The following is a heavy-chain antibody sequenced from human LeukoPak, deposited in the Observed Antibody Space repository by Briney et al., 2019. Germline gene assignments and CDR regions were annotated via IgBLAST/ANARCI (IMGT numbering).Heavy chain of an antibody. D-gene: IGHD3-3*01. Sequence: GGSLRLSCAASGFTYSSYWMRWVRQAPGKGLVWVGHINSDGSSTTYADSVKGRFTISRDNARNTLYLQMNSLRAEDTAVYYCARGLTIFGAVNDAFDIWGQGTMVTVSS. J-gene: IGHJ3*02. CDR3: ARGLTIFGAVNDAFDI. CDR1: GFTYSSYW. V-gene: IGHV3-74*01. CDR2: INSDGSST.